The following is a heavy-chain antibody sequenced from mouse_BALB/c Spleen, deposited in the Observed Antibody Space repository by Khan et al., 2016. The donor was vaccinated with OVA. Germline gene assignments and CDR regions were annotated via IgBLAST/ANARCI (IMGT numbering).Heavy chain of an antibody. J-gene: IGHJ3*01. Sequence: VQLKESGPELVKPGASVKMSCKAAGYTFTSYVMYWVSQKPGQGLEWIGYINPYNDDTKYNEKFKGKATLTSDKSSSTAYMDLSSLTSEDSAVYYCGRGGYASFAYWGQGTRVTVSA. V-gene: IGHV1S136*01. CDR3: GRGGYASFAY. CDR2: INPYNDDT. CDR1: GYTFTSYV. D-gene: IGHD2-2*01.